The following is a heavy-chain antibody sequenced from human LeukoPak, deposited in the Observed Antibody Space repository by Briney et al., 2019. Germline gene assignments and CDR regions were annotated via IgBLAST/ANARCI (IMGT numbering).Heavy chain of an antibody. V-gene: IGHV1-46*01. D-gene: IGHD5-12*01. CDR1: VYTFTSYY. Sequence: ASVKVSCKASVYTFTSYYMHWVRQAPGQGLEWMGIINPSGGTTRHAQRFQGRVTMTRDTSTSTVYMELSSLRSEDTAVYYCARTRGYSDYELDYWGQGTLVTVSS. CDR2: INPSGGTT. J-gene: IGHJ4*02. CDR3: ARTRGYSDYELDY.